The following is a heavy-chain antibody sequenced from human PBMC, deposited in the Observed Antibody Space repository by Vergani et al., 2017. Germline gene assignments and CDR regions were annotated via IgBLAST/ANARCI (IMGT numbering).Heavy chain of an antibody. V-gene: IGHV4-59*02. J-gene: IGHJ5*02. CDR3: AGDTHSWQRADR. CDR1: GASVNSYY. D-gene: IGHD6-13*01. CDR2: VSFRGDT. Sequence: QVKLQESGPGLVKPSETLSLTCTVSGASVNSYYWSWIRQPPGKGLEWMGYVSFRGDTLYAPSVKGRMTISLNTSSNQFSLRLTSVTAADSAIYYCAGDTHSWQRADRWGQGLLVSVSS.